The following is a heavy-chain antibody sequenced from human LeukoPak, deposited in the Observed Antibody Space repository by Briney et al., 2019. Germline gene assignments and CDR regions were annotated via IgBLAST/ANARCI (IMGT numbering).Heavy chain of an antibody. CDR1: GYTFTSYG. V-gene: IGHV1-18*04. Sequence: ASVKVSCKASGYTFTSYGISWVRQAPGQGLEWMGWIGAYNGNTNYAQKLQGRVTMTTDTSTSTAYMELRSLRSDDTAVYYCASSTVTTPYWYFDLWGRGTLVTVSS. D-gene: IGHD4-17*01. CDR2: IGAYNGNT. CDR3: ASSTVTTPYWYFDL. J-gene: IGHJ2*01.